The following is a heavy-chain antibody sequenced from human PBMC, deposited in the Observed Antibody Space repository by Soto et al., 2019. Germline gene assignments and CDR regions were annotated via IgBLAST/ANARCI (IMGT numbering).Heavy chain of an antibody. CDR2: ISGSGGST. CDR1: GFTFSSYA. D-gene: IGHD3-10*01. J-gene: IGHJ6*03. V-gene: IGHV3-23*01. CDR3: AKGYELGAGSVYYYYMDV. Sequence: GGSLRLSCAASGFTFSSYAMSWVRQAPGKGLEWVSAISGSGGSTYYADSVKGRFTISRDNSKNTLYLQMNSLRAEDTAVYYCAKGYELGAGSVYYYYMDVWGKGTTVTVSS.